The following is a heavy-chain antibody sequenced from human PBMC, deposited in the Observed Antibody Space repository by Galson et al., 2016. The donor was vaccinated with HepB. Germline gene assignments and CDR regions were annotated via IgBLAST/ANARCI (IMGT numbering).Heavy chain of an antibody. J-gene: IGHJ3*02. Sequence: SLRLSCAASGFTLRGNGMTWVRQAPGKGLEWVSIISVSGDITYYADTVKGRFTISRDSFTSTLYLQMNSLRADDTAIYYCVKGGGGSVVDIWGQGTMVTVSS. CDR3: VKGGGGSVVDI. V-gene: IGHV3-23*01. CDR1: GFTLRGNG. CDR2: ISVSGDIT. D-gene: IGHD3-16*01.